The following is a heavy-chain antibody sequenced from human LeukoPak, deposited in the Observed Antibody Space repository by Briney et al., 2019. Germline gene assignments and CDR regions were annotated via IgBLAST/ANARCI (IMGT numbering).Heavy chain of an antibody. CDR3: AREVAGSSRITMMERAFDI. D-gene: IGHD3-22*01. J-gene: IGHJ3*02. CDR1: GGSISSYY. CDR2: IYYSGST. V-gene: IGHV4-59*12. Sequence: SETLSLTCTVSGGSISSYYWSWIRQPPGKGLEWIGYIYYSGSTNYNPSLKSRATISVDTSKNQFSLKLSSVTAADTAVYYCAREVAGSSRITMMERAFDIWGQGTMVTVSS.